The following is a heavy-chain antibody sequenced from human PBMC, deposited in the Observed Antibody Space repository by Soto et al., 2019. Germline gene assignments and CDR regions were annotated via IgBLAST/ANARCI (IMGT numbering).Heavy chain of an antibody. J-gene: IGHJ1*01. CDR2: IYYSGST. CDR1: GGSIGSGGHF. CDR3: AREPSI. Sequence: PSETLSLTCTVSGGSIGSGGHFWNWIRQHPGKGLEWIGYIYYSGSTYYNPSLKSRVTISLDTSKNQFSLKLNSVTAADTAVYYCAREPSIWGQGTLVTVSS. V-gene: IGHV4-31*03.